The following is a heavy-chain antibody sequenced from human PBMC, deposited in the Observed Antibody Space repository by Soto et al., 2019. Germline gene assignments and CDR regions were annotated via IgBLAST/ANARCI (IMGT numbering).Heavy chain of an antibody. J-gene: IGHJ4*02. V-gene: IGHV3-53*02. Sequence: EVQLVETGGGLIQPGGSLRLSCAASGFTVRSNYMSWVRQAPGKGLEWVSIIYSATSTYYADSVKGRFTISRDDSQNTLYLQMNSLRDDDTAMYYCARDGATYYDYWSGYFYYWSQGTLVTVSS. CDR3: ARDGATYYDYWSGYFYY. CDR1: GFTVRSNY. CDR2: IYSATST. D-gene: IGHD3-3*01.